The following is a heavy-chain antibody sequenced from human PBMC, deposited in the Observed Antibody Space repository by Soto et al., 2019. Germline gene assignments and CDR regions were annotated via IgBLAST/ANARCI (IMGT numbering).Heavy chain of an antibody. CDR3: AKNGCSYPACYPYYYYVDV. D-gene: IGHD2-15*01. Sequence: EVQLLESGGGLVQPGGSLRLSCAASGFRLSDSAVSWVRQAPGKGLEWVSSLTVTGESAFYSDSVKGRFTISRDISKSTLYLQMNSLRAEDTAVYYCAKNGCSYPACYPYYYYVDVWGRGTTVTVSS. J-gene: IGHJ6*03. CDR2: LTVTGESA. CDR1: GFRLSDSA. V-gene: IGHV3-23*01.